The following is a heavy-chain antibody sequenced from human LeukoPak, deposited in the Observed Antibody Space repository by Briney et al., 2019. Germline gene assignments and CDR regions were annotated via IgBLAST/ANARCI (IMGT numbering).Heavy chain of an antibody. D-gene: IGHD3-22*01. J-gene: IGHJ4*02. Sequence: PGGSLRLSRAASGFTFSNSGMHWVRQAPGKGLEWVAVISYDGSNKYYADSVKGRFTISRDNSKNTLYLQMNSLRAEDTAVYYCASPQGYYDSSGYDGYWGQGTLVTVSS. CDR2: ISYDGSNK. CDR1: GFTFSNSG. CDR3: ASPQGYYDSSGYDGY. V-gene: IGHV3-30*19.